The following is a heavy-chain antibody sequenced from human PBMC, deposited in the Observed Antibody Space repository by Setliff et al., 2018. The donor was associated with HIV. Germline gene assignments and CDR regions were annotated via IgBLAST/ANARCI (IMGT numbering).Heavy chain of an antibody. CDR1: GFTFSSYG. J-gene: IGHJ6*03. V-gene: IGHV3-30*02. CDR2: IRYDGSNK. Sequence: GGSLRLSCAASGFTFSSYGMHWVRQAPGKGLEWVAFIRYDGSNKYYADSVKGRFTISRDISKNTLSLQLNSLTAEDSAVYYCAKAGGGILYFYYMDVWGKGTTVTVSS. CDR3: AKAGGGILYFYYMDV. D-gene: IGHD2-15*01.